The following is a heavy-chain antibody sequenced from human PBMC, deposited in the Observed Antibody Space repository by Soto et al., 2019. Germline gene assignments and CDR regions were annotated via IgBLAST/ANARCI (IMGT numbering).Heavy chain of an antibody. J-gene: IGHJ3*02. V-gene: IGHV1-2*04. CDR1: GYTFTGYY. D-gene: IGHD1-26*01. CDR2: INPNSGGT. Sequence: QVQLVQSGAEVKKPGASVKVSCKASGYTFTGYYMHWVRQAPGQGLEWMGWINPNSGGTNYAQKFQGWVTTPRAPSISTAYMEVNRLRSDNTAVYYCAVLVGADDAFDIWGQGTMVTVSS. CDR3: AVLVGADDAFDI.